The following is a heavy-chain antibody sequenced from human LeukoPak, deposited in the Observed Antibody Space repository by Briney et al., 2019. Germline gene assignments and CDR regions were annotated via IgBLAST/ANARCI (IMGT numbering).Heavy chain of an antibody. CDR1: GGTFSSYA. CDR2: IISIFGTA. D-gene: IGHD3-22*01. Sequence: GASVKVSCKASGGTFSSYAISWVRQAPGQGLEWMGGIISIFGTANYAQKFQGRVTITADKSTSTAYMELSRLRSDDTAVYYCTREGARSSGYCFDYWGQGTLVTVSS. J-gene: IGHJ4*02. V-gene: IGHV1-69*06. CDR3: TREGARSSGYCFDY.